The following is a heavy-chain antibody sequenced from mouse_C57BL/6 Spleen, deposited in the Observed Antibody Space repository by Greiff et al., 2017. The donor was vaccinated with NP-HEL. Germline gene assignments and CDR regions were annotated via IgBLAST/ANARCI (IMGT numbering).Heavy chain of an antibody. J-gene: IGHJ2*01. CDR2: INPSTGGT. D-gene: IGHD1-1*01. Sequence: EVKLMESGPELVKPGASVKISCKASGYSFTGYYMNWVKQSPEKSLEWIGEINPSTGGTTYNQKFKAKATLTVDKSSSTAYMQLKSLTSEDSAVYYCARGTTVVADYWGQGTTLTVSS. CDR1: GYSFTGYY. V-gene: IGHV1-42*01. CDR3: ARGTTVVADY.